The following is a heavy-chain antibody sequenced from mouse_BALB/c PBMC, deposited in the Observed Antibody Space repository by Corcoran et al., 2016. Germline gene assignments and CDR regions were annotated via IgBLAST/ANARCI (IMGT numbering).Heavy chain of an antibody. CDR1: GYTFCSYW. V-gene: IGHV1-9*01. Sequence: QVQLQQSAAALLKPGASLLISCKATGYTFCSYWLEWVKLPPGQGLKWIGAILPGSGSTNYNEKFKGKATFPADTSSNTAYRQLSSLTSEDSAVYYCARSHGSSRAWFAYWGQGTLVTVSA. CDR3: ARSHGSSRAWFAY. J-gene: IGHJ3*01. D-gene: IGHD1-1*01. CDR2: ILPGSGST.